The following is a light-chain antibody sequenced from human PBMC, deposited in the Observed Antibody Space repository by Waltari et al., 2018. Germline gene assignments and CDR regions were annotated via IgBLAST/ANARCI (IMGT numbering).Light chain of an antibody. V-gene: IGKV1-5*01. CDR3: QQYYSNPAT. CDR1: QTVIAW. CDR2: AAS. Sequence: DIQMTQSPSTLSASVGDTVTITCRASQTVIAWLAWYQQKPGNAPTLLIYAASTLQSWVPSRFSGSGSGTDFTLTISCLQSEDFAIYYCQQYYSNPATFGQGTKVEIK. J-gene: IGKJ1*01.